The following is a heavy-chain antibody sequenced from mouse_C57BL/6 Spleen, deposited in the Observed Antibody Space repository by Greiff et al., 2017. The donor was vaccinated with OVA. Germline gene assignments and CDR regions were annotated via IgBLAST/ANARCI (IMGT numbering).Heavy chain of an antibody. CDR2: INPSSGYT. J-gene: IGHJ2*01. Sequence: QVQLQQSGAELARPGASVKMSCKASGYTFTSYSMHWVKQRPGQGLEWIGYINPSSGYTKYNQKFKDKATLTADKSSSTAYMQLSSLTSEDSAVYYCAKTTGDYYGSSPYYFDYWGQGTTLTVSS. CDR1: GYTFTSYS. CDR3: AKTTGDYYGSSPYYFDY. D-gene: IGHD1-1*01. V-gene: IGHV1-4*01.